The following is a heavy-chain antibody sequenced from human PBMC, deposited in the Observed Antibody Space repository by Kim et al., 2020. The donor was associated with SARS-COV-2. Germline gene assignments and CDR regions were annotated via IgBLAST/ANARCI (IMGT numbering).Heavy chain of an antibody. D-gene: IGHD2-15*01. CDR1: GFTFSSYE. CDR3: ARGYCSGGSCYRFDY. CDR2: ISSSGSTI. V-gene: IGHV3-48*03. J-gene: IGHJ4*02. Sequence: LSLTCAASGFTFSSYEMNWVRQAPGKGLEWVSYISSSGSTIYYADSVKGRFTISRDNAKNSLYLQMNSLRAEDTAVYYCARGYCSGGSCYRFDYWGQGTLVTVSS.